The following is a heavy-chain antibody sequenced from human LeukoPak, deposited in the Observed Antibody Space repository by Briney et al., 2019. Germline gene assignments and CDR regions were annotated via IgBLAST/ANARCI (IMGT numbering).Heavy chain of an antibody. D-gene: IGHD3-3*01. CDR2: INHSGST. Sequence: SETLSLTCAVYGGSFSGYYWSWIRQPPGKGLEWIGEINHSGSTNYNPSLKSRVTISVDTSKNQFSLKLSSVTAADTAVYYCARARRSKDRLFAYWGQGTLVTVSS. CDR1: GGSFSGYY. V-gene: IGHV4-34*01. CDR3: ARARRSKDRLFAY. J-gene: IGHJ4*02.